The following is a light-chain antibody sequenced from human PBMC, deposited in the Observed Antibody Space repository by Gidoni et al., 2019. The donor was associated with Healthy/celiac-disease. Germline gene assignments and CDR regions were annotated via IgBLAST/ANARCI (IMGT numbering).Light chain of an antibody. CDR2: AAY. CDR3: QQGYSTPPWT. Sequence: DIQTIQCSSCLCASVGDRVTITCRASQSIRSYLNWYQQKPGIAPKLRIYAAYSVQSGVPSRFSGSGSGTDFTLTSSSLQPENFATYYYQQGYSTPPWTFGQGTKVEIK. CDR1: QSIRSY. V-gene: IGKV1-39*01. J-gene: IGKJ1*01.